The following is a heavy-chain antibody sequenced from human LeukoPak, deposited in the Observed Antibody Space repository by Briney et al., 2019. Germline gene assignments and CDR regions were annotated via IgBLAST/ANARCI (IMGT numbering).Heavy chain of an antibody. D-gene: IGHD3-10*01. CDR3: AGYGSGSYYNVPSNWFDP. CDR2: IYYSGST. J-gene: IGHJ5*02. Sequence: SETLSLTCTVSGVSISSGGYYWSWLRQHPGKGLEWIGYIYYSGSTYYNPSLKSRVTISVDTSKNQFSLKLGSVTAADTAVYYCAGYGSGSYYNVPSNWFDPWGQGTLVTVSS. V-gene: IGHV4-31*03. CDR1: GVSISSGGYY.